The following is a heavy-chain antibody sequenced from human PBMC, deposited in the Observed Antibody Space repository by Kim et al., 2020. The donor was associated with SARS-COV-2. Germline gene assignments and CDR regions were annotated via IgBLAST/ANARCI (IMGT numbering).Heavy chain of an antibody. CDR1: GGSISSSSYY. CDR2: IYYSGST. CDR3: ARQTRLWFGEGNWFDP. V-gene: IGHV4-39*01. Sequence: SETLSLTCTVSGGSISSSSYYWGWIRQPPGKGLEWIGSIYYSGSTYYNPSLKSRVTISVDTSKNQFSLKLNSVTAADTAVYYCARQTRLWFGEGNWFDPWGQGTLVTVSS. D-gene: IGHD3-10*01. J-gene: IGHJ5*02.